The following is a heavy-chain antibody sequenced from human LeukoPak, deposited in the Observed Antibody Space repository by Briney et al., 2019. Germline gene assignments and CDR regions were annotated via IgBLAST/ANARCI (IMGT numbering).Heavy chain of an antibody. V-gene: IGHV4-59*01. CDR3: ARAGYSSGWYLGYYFDY. CDR2: IYYSGST. D-gene: IGHD6-19*01. CDR1: GGSISIYY. Sequence: PSETLSLTCTVSGGSISIYYWSWIRQPPGKGLEWIGYIYYSGSTNYNPSLKSRVTISVDTSKNQFSLKLSSVTAADTAVYYCARAGYSSGWYLGYYFDYWGQGTLVTVSS. J-gene: IGHJ4*02.